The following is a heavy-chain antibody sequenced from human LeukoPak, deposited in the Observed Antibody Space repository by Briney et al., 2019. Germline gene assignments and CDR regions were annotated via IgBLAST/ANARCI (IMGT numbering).Heavy chain of an antibody. CDR3: ARHTYIVVVPAAITYYYYYYGMDV. V-gene: IGHV1-18*01. CDR2: ISAYNGNT. J-gene: IGHJ6*02. Sequence: ASVKVSCKASGGTFSSYAISWVRQAPGQGLEWMGWISAYNGNTNYAQKLQGRVTMTTDTSTSTAYMELRSLRSDDTAVYYCARHTYIVVVPAAITYYYYYYGMDVWGQGTTVTVSS. D-gene: IGHD2-2*01. CDR1: GGTFSSYA.